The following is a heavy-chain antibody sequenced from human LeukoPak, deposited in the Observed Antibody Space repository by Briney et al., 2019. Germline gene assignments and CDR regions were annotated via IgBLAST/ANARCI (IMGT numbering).Heavy chain of an antibody. J-gene: IGHJ5*02. CDR2: IHDSGST. D-gene: IGHD4-17*01. CDR1: GGSIGSYY. CDR3: ATCRDEFGDYGFTS. Sequence: SETLSLTCAVSGGSIGSYYWSWIRQPPGKGLEWIGYIHDSGSTKYNPSLKSRVTMSVDTSRNLFSLKLTSVTAADTAMYYCATCRDEFGDYGFTSWGQGTLVTVSS. V-gene: IGHV4-59*01.